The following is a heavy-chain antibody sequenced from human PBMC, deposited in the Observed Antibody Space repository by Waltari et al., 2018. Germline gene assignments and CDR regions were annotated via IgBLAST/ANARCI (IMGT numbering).Heavy chain of an antibody. CDR1: GGSFSGSY. V-gene: IGHV4-34*01. D-gene: IGHD3-22*01. J-gene: IGHJ4*02. Sequence: QVQLQQGGAGLLKPSETLSLTCAAYGGSFSGSYWSGIRKPPGKGLEWIGEINHSGSTNYNPSLKSRVTISVDTSKNQFSLKLSSVTAADTAVYYCARGLRYDSSGQWTFDYWGQGTLVTVSS. CDR2: INHSGST. CDR3: ARGLRYDSSGQWTFDY.